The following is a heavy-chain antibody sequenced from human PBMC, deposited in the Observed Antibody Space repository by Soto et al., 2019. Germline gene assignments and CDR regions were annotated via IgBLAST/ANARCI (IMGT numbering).Heavy chain of an antibody. J-gene: IGHJ6*03. CDR2: IIPILGIA. V-gene: IGHV1-69*04. D-gene: IGHD2-2*01. Sequence: EASVKVSCKASGYTFTSYDINWVRQATGQGLEWMGRIIPILGIANYAQKFQGRVTITADKSTSTAYMELSSLRSEDTAVYYCARGPTLNIVVVPAAINHYYYMDVWGKGTTVTVSS. CDR3: ARGPTLNIVVVPAAINHYYYMDV. CDR1: GYTFTSYD.